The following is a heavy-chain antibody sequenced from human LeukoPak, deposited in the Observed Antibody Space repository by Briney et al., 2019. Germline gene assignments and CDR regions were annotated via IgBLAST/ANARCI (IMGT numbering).Heavy chain of an antibody. CDR2: ISSSSSYI. Sequence: GGSLRLSCAASGFTFSSYSMNWVRQAPGKGLEWVSSISSSSSYIYYADSVKGRFTISRNNSKNTLYLQMNSLRAEDTALYYCAKSYYDFWTGYINYYYYMDVWGKGTTVTVSS. D-gene: IGHD3-3*01. J-gene: IGHJ6*03. CDR1: GFTFSSYS. V-gene: IGHV3-21*04. CDR3: AKSYYDFWTGYINYYYYMDV.